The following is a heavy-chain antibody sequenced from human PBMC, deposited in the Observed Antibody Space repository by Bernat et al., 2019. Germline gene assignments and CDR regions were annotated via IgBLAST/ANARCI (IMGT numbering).Heavy chain of an antibody. CDR2: ISYDGSNK. D-gene: IGHD4-23*01. V-gene: IGHV3-30*01. Sequence: QVQLVESGGGVVQPGRSLRLSCAASGFIFSSYAMHWVRQAPGKGLEWVAVISYDGSNKYYGDSVKGRFTISRDNSKNTLYLQMNSLRPEDTAVYYCARDQSLTPLEYYFDYWGQGTLVTVSS. CDR3: ARDQSLTPLEYYFDY. J-gene: IGHJ4*02. CDR1: GFIFSSYA.